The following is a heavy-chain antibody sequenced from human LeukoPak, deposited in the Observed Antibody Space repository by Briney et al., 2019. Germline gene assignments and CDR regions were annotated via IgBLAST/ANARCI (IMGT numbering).Heavy chain of an antibody. CDR3: ARHSRVASAKFDY. CDR2: IYYSGST. CDR1: GGSISGYY. D-gene: IGHD6-25*01. Sequence: SETPPPTCTVSGGSISGYYWSWIRQPPGKGLEWIGYIYYSGSTNYNPSLKSRVTISVDTSKNQSSLKLSSVTAADTAMYYFARHSRVASAKFDYWGQGTLVTVSS. J-gene: IGHJ4*02. V-gene: IGHV4-59*08.